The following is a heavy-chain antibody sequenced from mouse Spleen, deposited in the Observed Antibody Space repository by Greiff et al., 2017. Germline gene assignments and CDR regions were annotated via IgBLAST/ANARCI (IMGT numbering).Heavy chain of an antibody. Sequence: QVQLQQPGAELVRPGTSVKLSCKASGYTFTSYWMHWVKQRPGQGLEWIGVIDPSDSYTNYNQKFKGKATLTVDTSSSTAYMQLSSLTSEDSAVYYCARGGLLWVDYWGQGTTLTVSS. CDR1: GYTFTSYW. CDR3: ARGGLLWVDY. J-gene: IGHJ2*01. V-gene: IGHV1-59*01. CDR2: IDPSDSYT. D-gene: IGHD2-10*01.